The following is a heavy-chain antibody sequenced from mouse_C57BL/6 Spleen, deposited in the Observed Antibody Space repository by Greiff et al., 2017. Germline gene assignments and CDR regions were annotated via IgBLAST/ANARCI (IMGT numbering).Heavy chain of an antibody. CDR2: FDPNSGGT. D-gene: IGHD2-4*01. CDR1: GYTFTSYW. Sequence: QVQLKQPGAELVKPGASVKLSCKASGYTFTSYWMHWVKQRPGRGLEWIGRFDPNSGGTKYNEKFKSKATLTVDKPSSTAYMQLSSLTSEDSAVYYCAREPTMITRYFDVWGTGTTVTVSS. CDR3: AREPTMITRYFDV. J-gene: IGHJ1*03. V-gene: IGHV1-72*01.